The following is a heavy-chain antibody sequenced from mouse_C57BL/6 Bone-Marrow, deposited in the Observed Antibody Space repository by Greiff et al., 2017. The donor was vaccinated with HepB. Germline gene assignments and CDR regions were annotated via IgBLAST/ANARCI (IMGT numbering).Heavy chain of an antibody. CDR3: ARNRVYYYGSSPWYFDV. CDR2: VYPYNGGT. Sequence: DVQLQESGPVLVKPGPSVKISCKASGFTFTDYYMHWVKQSHGKSLEWIGLVYPYNGGTSYNQKFKGKATLTVDTSSSTAYMELNSLTSEDSAVYYCARNRVYYYGSSPWYFDVWGTGTTVTVSS. D-gene: IGHD1-1*01. CDR1: GFTFTDYY. J-gene: IGHJ1*03. V-gene: IGHV1-36*01.